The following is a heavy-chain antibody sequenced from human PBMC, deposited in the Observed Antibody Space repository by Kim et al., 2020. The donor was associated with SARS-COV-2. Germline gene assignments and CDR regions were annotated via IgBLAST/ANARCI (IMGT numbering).Heavy chain of an antibody. J-gene: IGHJ4*02. CDR3: AREEMDIVATTIDY. CDR1: GYTFTSYA. D-gene: IGHD5-12*01. V-gene: IGHV1-3*01. CDR2: INAGNGNT. Sequence: ASVKVSCKASGYTFTSYAMHWVRQAPGQRLEWMGWINAGNGNTKYSQKFQGRVTITRDTSASTAYMELSSLRSEDTAVYYCAREEMDIVATTIDYWGQGTLVTVSS.